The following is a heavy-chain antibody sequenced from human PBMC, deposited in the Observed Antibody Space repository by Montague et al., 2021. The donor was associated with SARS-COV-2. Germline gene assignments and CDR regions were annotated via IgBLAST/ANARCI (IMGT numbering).Heavy chain of an antibody. J-gene: IGHJ6*02. CDR2: IYYSGST. CDR1: GGSISSYY. Sequence: SETLSLTCTVSGGSISSYYWSWIRQPPGKGLEWIGYIYYSGSTNYNPSLKSRVTISVDTSKNQLSLKLSSVTAADTAVYYCARSGGVYDYVWGSYLRRSTKYGMDVWGQGTTVTVSS. V-gene: IGHV4-59*01. D-gene: IGHD3-16*01. CDR3: ARSGGVYDYVWGSYLRRSTKYGMDV.